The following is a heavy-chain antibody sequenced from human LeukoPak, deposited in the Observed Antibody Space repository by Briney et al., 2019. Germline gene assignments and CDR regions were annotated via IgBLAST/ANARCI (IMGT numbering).Heavy chain of an antibody. Sequence: RGSLRLSCAASGFTFSSYWMHWVRQAPGKGLVWVSRIKSDGSTNYTDSVKGRFTISRDNAKNTVSLQMNSLRAEDTGVYYCARAPSEIGGYYPEYFRHWGQGTLVTVSS. D-gene: IGHD3-22*01. V-gene: IGHV3-74*01. CDR1: GFTFSSYW. J-gene: IGHJ1*01. CDR3: ARAPSEIGGYYPEYFRH. CDR2: IKSDGST.